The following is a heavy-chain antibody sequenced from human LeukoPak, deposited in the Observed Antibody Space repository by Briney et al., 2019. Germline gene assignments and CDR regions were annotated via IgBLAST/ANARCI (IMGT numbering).Heavy chain of an antibody. D-gene: IGHD1-26*01. CDR2: ISPNSGGT. CDR1: GYTFTGYY. Sequence: GASVKVSCKASGYTFTGYYMHWVRQAPGQGLEWMGWISPNSGGTNYAQKFQGRVTMTRDTSISTAYMELSRLRSDDTAVYYCASSGHYSGSYYYGMDVWGQGTTVTVSS. CDR3: ASSGHYSGSYYYGMDV. V-gene: IGHV1-2*02. J-gene: IGHJ6*02.